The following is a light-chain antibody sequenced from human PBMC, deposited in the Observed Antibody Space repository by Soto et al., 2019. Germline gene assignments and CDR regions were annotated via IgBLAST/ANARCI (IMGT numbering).Light chain of an antibody. CDR3: QQYASSRT. CDR1: QSVSSRY. CDR2: AAS. V-gene: IGKV3-20*01. J-gene: IGKJ1*01. Sequence: EIALTQSPVTLSLSPGERATLSCRASQSVSSRYFAWYQQKPGQAPRLLIYAASSRATGIPDRFSGSGSGTDFSLTISRLEPEDFAVYYCQQYASSRTFGPGTKVE.